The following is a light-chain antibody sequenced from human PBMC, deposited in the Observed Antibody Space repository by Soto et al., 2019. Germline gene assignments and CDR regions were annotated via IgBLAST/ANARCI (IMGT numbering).Light chain of an antibody. Sequence: IVMTQSPDSLAVSLGERATINCKSSQSLFYSSNNYNYLAWYQQKPGQPPNELIYWASTRASGVRDRFSGSWSGTELTLTIRSLQDEDVDVYYCQEYLNSLPALDQGTKVDIK. J-gene: IGKJ1*01. CDR2: WAS. V-gene: IGKV4-1*01. CDR1: QSLFYSSNNYNY. CDR3: QEYLNSLPA.